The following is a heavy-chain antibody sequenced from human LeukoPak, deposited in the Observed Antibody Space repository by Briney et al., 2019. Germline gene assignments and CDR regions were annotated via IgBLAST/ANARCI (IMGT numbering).Heavy chain of an antibody. CDR2: INHSGST. Sequence: SETLSLTCAVYGGSLSGYYWSWIRQPPGKGLEWIGEINHSGSTNYNPSLKSRVTISVDTSKNQFSLKLSSVTAADTAVYYCARGVIGLPLVYWGQGTLVTVSS. CDR1: GGSLSGYY. V-gene: IGHV4-34*01. D-gene: IGHD2-21*01. CDR3: ARGVIGLPLVY. J-gene: IGHJ4*02.